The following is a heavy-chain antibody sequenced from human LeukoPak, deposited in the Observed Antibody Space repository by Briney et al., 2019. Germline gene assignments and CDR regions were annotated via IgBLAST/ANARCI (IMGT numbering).Heavy chain of an antibody. CDR1: GLSFTTYS. CDR3: ATDLYYDSSGGHL. CDR2: ISSRSGYI. Sequence: SGGSLRLSCAASGLSFTTYSMNWVRQAPGKGLEWVSSISSRSGYIYYADSVKGRFTISRDDAKNSLYLQMDSLGAEDTAVYYCATDLYYDSSGGHLWGRGTLVTVSS. V-gene: IGHV3-21*01. J-gene: IGHJ2*01. D-gene: IGHD3-22*01.